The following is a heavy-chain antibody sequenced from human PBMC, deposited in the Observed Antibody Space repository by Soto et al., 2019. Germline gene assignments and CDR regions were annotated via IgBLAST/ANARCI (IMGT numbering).Heavy chain of an antibody. V-gene: IGHV4-39*01. D-gene: IGHD3-10*01. Sequence: SETLSLTCTVSGGSISSSSYYWGWIRQPPGKGLEWIGSIYYSGSTYYNPSLKSRVTISVDTSKNQFSLKLSSVTAADTAVYYCARILLWFGELYGHFDYWGQGTLVTVSS. J-gene: IGHJ4*02. CDR2: IYYSGST. CDR1: GGSISSSSYY. CDR3: ARILLWFGELYGHFDY.